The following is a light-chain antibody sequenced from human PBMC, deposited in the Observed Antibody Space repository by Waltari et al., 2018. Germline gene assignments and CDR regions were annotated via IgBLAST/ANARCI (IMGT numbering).Light chain of an antibody. CDR1: QSLLSHNGNNY. V-gene: IGKV2-28*01. J-gene: IGKJ4*01. Sequence: QSLLSHNGNNYLDGYRQKPGQAPQLLIYLGSKRAAGVPERFSCGGSGTDVTLKNSRVEAEDLGVYYSTQVLHAPLTFGAGTKVEIK. CDR3: TQVLHAPLT. CDR2: LGS.